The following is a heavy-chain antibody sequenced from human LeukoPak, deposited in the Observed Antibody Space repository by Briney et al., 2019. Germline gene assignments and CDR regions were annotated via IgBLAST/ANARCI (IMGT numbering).Heavy chain of an antibody. V-gene: IGHV4-34*01. D-gene: IGHD3-9*01. CDR1: GGSFSGYY. CDR2: INHSGST. Sequence: SETLSLTCAVYGGSFSGYYWSWIRQLPGKGLEWIGEINHSGSTNYNPSLKSRVTISVDTSKNQFSLKLSSVTAADTAVYYCSYYDILTGYYRDYWGQGTLVTVSS. CDR3: SYYDILTGYYRDY. J-gene: IGHJ4*02.